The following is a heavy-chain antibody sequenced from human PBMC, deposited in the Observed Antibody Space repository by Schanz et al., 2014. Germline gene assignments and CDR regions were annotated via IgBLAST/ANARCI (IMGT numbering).Heavy chain of an antibody. J-gene: IGHJ6*02. V-gene: IGHV3-21*02. Sequence: EQLVESGGGVVQPGGSLRLSCATSGFTFITYTMNWVRQTPGKGLEWVSSISSSSSYISYADSVKGRFTISRDNARSSLYLQMSSLRDGDTAVYYCASVIMVAGNHRDGRDVWGQGTTVIVSS. D-gene: IGHD6-19*01. CDR2: ISSSSSYI. CDR1: GFTFITYT. CDR3: ASVIMVAGNHRDGRDV.